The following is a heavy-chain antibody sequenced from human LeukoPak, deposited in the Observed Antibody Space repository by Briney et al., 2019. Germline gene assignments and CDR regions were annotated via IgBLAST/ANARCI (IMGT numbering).Heavy chain of an antibody. V-gene: IGHV3-9*03. Sequence: GGSLRLSCAASGFTFDDYAMHWVRQAPGKGLEWVSGISWNSGSIGYADSVKGRFTISRDNAKNSLYLQMNSLRAEDMALYYCAKAADYDFWSGPMMLDYWGQGTLVTVSS. J-gene: IGHJ4*02. CDR1: GFTFDDYA. CDR3: AKAADYDFWSGPMMLDY. D-gene: IGHD3-3*01. CDR2: ISWNSGSI.